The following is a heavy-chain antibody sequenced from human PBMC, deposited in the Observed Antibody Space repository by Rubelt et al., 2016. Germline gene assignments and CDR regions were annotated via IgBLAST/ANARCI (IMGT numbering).Heavy chain of an antibody. CDR1: TFSSYG. Sequence: TFSSYGMHWVRQAPGKGLEWVAVISYDGSNKYYADSVKGRFTISRDNSKNTLYLQMNSLRAEDTAVYYCAKVVRRGREGAKGGVDYWGQGTLVTVSS. V-gene: IGHV3-30*18. CDR3: AKVVRRGREGAKGGVDY. J-gene: IGHJ4*02. D-gene: IGHD1-26*01. CDR2: ISYDGSNK.